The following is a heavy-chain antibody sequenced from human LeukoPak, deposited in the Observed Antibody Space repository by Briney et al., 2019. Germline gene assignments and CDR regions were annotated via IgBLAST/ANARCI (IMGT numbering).Heavy chain of an antibody. CDR2: MNPNSGNT. CDR1: GYTFSVHY. Sequence: ASVKVSCKASGYTFSVHYIHWVRQATGQGLEWMGWMNPNSGNTDYAQKFQGRVTITRNTSISTAYMELSSLRSEDTAVYYCARGLRYLPPYYYYYYMDVWGKGTTVTVSS. D-gene: IGHD4-17*01. CDR3: ARGLRYLPPYYYYYYMDV. J-gene: IGHJ6*03. V-gene: IGHV1-8*03.